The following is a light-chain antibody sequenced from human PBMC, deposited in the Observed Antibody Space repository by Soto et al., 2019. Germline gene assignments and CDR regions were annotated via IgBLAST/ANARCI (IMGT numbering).Light chain of an antibody. J-gene: IGLJ1*01. CDR1: SSDVGGYNY. Sequence: QSVLTQPRSVSGSPGQSVTISCTGTSSDVGGYNYVSWYQQHPGKAPKLMIYDVSKRPSGVPDRFSGSKSGNTASLTISGLQADDDADYYCCSYAGSPYVFGTGTNV. CDR3: CSYAGSPYV. V-gene: IGLV2-11*01. CDR2: DVS.